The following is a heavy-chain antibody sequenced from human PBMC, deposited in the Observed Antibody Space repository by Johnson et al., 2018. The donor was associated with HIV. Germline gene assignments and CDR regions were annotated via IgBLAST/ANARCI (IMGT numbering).Heavy chain of an antibody. Sequence: EVQLVESGGGVVQPGRSLRLSCAASGFTFSSYAMHWVRQAPGKGLEWVSAIGTAGDTYYPDSVKGRFTASRDTDNNSFYLQINTLRAGDTGIYYCARRSTESDAFDVWGPGTVVIVSS. J-gene: IGHJ3*01. V-gene: IGHV3-13*01. CDR2: IGTAGDT. CDR3: ARRSTESDAFDV. CDR1: GFTFSSYA. D-gene: IGHD2-2*01.